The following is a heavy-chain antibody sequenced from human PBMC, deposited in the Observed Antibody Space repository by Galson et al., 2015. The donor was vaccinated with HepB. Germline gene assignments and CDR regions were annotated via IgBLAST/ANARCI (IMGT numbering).Heavy chain of an antibody. CDR1: GFTFSGYG. V-gene: IGHV3-30*18. D-gene: IGHD1-14*01. CDR3: AKAEGRIRDAYFDY. CDR2: TSYDGSNK. J-gene: IGHJ4*02. Sequence: SLRLSCAASGFTFSGYGMHWVRQAPGKGLEWVAVTSYDGSNKYYADSVKGRFTISRDNSKNTLYLQMNSLRVEDTAVYYCAKAEGRIRDAYFDYWGQGTLVTVSS.